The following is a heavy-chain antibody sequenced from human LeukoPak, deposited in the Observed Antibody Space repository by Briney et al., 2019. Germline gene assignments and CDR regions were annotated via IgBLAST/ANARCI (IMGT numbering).Heavy chain of an antibody. D-gene: IGHD2-2*01. CDR1: GGSIGSYY. CDR3: ARVVKYQLLHDAFDI. CDR2: IYTSGST. J-gene: IGHJ3*02. V-gene: IGHV4-4*07. Sequence: PSETLSLTCTVSGGSIGSYYWCWIRQPAGKGLEWIGRIYTSGSTNYNPSLKSRVTMSVDTSKNQFSLKLSSVTAADTAVYYCARVVKYQLLHDAFDIWGQGTMVTVSS.